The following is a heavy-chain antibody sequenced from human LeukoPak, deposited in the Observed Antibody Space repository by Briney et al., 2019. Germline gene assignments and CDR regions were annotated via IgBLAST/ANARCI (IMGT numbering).Heavy chain of an antibody. J-gene: IGHJ6*02. CDR1: GFTFDDFP. V-gene: IGHV3-43*01. Sequence: GGSLRLSCAASGFTFDDFPMHWVRQQPGKGLEWVSLVSVDGDTKYYADSVRGRFTISRDNSKNTLYLQMNSLRAEDTAVYYCAKDDTMVRGVIIEDYYYGMDVWGQGTTVTVSS. D-gene: IGHD3-10*01. CDR2: VSVDGDTK. CDR3: AKDDTMVRGVIIEDYYYGMDV.